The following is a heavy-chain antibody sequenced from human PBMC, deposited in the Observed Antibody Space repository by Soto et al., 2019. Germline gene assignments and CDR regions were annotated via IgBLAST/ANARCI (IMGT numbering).Heavy chain of an antibody. D-gene: IGHD3-10*01. Sequence: QVQLQESGPGLVKPSQTLSLTCTVSGGSISSGGYYWSWIRQHPGKGLEWIGYIYYSGSTYYNPSLKSRVTGSVDTSTNQLSLKLSSVTAADTAVYYCASSGSGRIPLGSWFDPWGQGTLVTVSS. CDR3: ASSGSGRIPLGSWFDP. CDR2: IYYSGST. J-gene: IGHJ5*02. V-gene: IGHV4-31*03. CDR1: GGSISSGGYY.